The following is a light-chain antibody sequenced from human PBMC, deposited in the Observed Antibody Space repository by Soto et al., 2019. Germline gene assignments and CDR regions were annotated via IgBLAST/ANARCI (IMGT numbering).Light chain of an antibody. CDR3: QQYNNWPPIT. J-gene: IGKJ5*01. CDR1: QSVRSN. V-gene: IGKV3-15*01. Sequence: EIVMTQSPATLSVSPGERATLSCRASQSVRSNLAWYQQKPGQAPRLLIYGASTRATDIPARFSGSGSGTDFTLTISNLQSEDFAVYYCQQYNNWPPITFGQGTRLEIK. CDR2: GAS.